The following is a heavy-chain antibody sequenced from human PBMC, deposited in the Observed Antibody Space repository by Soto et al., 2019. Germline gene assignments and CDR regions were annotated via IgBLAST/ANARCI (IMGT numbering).Heavy chain of an antibody. J-gene: IGHJ5*02. V-gene: IGHV4-59*01. CDR3: ATAYYDTKRYSLDP. D-gene: IGHD3-16*01. CDR2: IYLGGSI. Sequence: SETLSLTCSVSGAFISSYYYTWIRQTPGRRLEWIGYIYLGGSINYNHSFKTRVIISVDTSKNQFSVRLSSVTAADTAVYYCATAYYDTKRYSLDPWSLGTLVTVSS. CDR1: GAFISSYY.